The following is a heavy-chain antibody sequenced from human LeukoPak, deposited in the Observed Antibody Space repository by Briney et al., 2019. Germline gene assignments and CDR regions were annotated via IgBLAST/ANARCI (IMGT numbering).Heavy chain of an antibody. D-gene: IGHD6-13*01. V-gene: IGHV1-2*04. J-gene: IGHJ4*02. CDR1: GYTFTGYY. CDR2: INPNSGGT. Sequence: GASVNVSCKASGYTFTGYYMHWVRQALGQGLEWMGWINPNSGGTNYAQKFQGWVTMTRDTSISTAYMELSRLRSDDTAVYYCARDRYSGYSSSSFDYWGQGTLVTVSS. CDR3: ARDRYSGYSSSSFDY.